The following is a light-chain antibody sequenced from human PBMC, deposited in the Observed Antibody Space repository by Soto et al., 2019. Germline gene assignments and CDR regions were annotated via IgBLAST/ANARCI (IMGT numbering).Light chain of an antibody. V-gene: IGLV7-43*01. Sequence: QAVVTQEPSLTVSPGGTVTLTCASSTGPVTSGYYPHWEQQKPGQAPRTLIYSTTNKHAWTPARFACSLLRGKAALTLSGVQHEDEDDYCCLLYDGGSYVFGAGTKLTVL. CDR1: TGPVTSGYY. J-gene: IGLJ1*01. CDR2: STT. CDR3: LLYDGGSYV.